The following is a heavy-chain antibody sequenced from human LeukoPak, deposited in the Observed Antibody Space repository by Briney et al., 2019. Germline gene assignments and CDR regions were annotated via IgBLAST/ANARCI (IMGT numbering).Heavy chain of an antibody. CDR2: IYYSGST. CDR3: WAAAGTVLSWFDP. CDR1: GGSISSSSYY. J-gene: IGHJ5*02. D-gene: IGHD6-13*01. Sequence: SSETLSLTCTVSGGSISSSSYYWGWIRQPPGKGLEWIGSIYYSGSTYYNPSLKSRVTISVDTSKNQFSLKLSSVTAADTAVYYCWAAAGTVLSWFDPWGQGTLVTVSS. V-gene: IGHV4-39*07.